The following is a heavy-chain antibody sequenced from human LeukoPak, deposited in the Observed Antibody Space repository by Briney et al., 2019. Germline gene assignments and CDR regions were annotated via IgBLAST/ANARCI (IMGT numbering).Heavy chain of an antibody. Sequence: ASVKVSCKASGYTFTGYYMHWVLQAPGQGLEWMGRINPNSGGTNYAQKFQGRVTMTRGTSISTAYMELSRLRSDDTAVYYCARESDGEWELLPYFDHWGQGTLVTVSS. V-gene: IGHV1-2*06. CDR2: INPNSGGT. CDR1: GYTFTGYY. J-gene: IGHJ4*02. D-gene: IGHD1-26*01. CDR3: ARESDGEWELLPYFDH.